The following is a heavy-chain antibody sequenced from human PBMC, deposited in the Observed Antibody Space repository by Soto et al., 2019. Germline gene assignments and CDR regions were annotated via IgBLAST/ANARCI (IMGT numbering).Heavy chain of an antibody. D-gene: IGHD2-2*01. J-gene: IGHJ5*02. CDR1: GFTFSSYA. CDR3: AKDAASWDIVVVPAATRFDP. CDR2: ISGSGGST. V-gene: IGHV3-23*01. Sequence: GGSRRLSCAASGFTFSSYAMSWVRQAPGKGLEWVSAISGSGGSTYYADSVKGRFTISRDNSKNTLYLQMNSLRAEDTAVYYCAKDAASWDIVVVPAATRFDPWGQGTLVTVSS.